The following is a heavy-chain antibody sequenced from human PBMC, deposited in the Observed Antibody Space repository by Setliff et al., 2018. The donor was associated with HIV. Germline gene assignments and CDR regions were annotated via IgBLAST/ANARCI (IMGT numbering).Heavy chain of an antibody. CDR1: GASVKNDDYY. CDR2: IYYSGST. CDR3: VRALDPVVSGDFSPEDY. D-gene: IGHD4-17*01. V-gene: IGHV4-30-4*08. J-gene: IGHJ4*02. Sequence: PSETLSLTCTVSGASVKNDDYYWSWIRQPPGKGLEWIGYIYYSGSTYYNPSLKTRVTISMDTSKNQFSLQLRSVTAADTAVYYCVRALDPVVSGDFSPEDYWGQGTLVTVSS.